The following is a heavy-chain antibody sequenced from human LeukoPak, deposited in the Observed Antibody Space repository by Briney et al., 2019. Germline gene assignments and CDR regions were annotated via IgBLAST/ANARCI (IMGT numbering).Heavy chain of an antibody. D-gene: IGHD2-15*01. J-gene: IGHJ4*02. CDR3: ARGGYCSGTICYNFVF. CDR2: INPSGGTT. V-gene: IGHV1-46*01. CDR1: GYTFISYY. Sequence: ASVKVSCKTSGYTFISYYIHWVRQAPGQGLEWMGIINPSGGTTNYAQRFQGRITMTRDTSTSTVYMDLSSLRSEDTAVYYCARGGYCSGTICYNFVFWGQGTLVTVSS.